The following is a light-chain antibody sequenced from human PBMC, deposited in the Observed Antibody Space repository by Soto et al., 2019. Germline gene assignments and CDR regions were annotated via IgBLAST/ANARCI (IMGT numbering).Light chain of an antibody. Sequence: EIVMTQSPATLSLSPGERVTLSCRASQSVSSNLAWYQQKPGQAPRLLIYGASTRATGIPARFSGSGSGTEFTLTISSLQSEDFAVYDCQQYNNWPTWTFGQGTKVEIK. CDR1: QSVSSN. CDR2: GAS. V-gene: IGKV3-15*01. J-gene: IGKJ1*01. CDR3: QQYNNWPTWT.